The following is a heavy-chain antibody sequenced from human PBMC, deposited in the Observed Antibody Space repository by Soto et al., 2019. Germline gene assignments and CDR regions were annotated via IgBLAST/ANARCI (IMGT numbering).Heavy chain of an antibody. CDR3: AILGGYCSGDSCYSVDY. Sequence: SETLSLTCTVSGGSVSSGSYYWSWIRQPPGKGLEWIGHIYYSGSTNYNPSLKSRVTISVDTSKNQFSLKLSSVTAADTALCYCAILGGYCSGDSCYSVDYWGQRSLVTVSS. V-gene: IGHV4-61*01. CDR1: GGSVSSGSYY. J-gene: IGHJ4*02. D-gene: IGHD2-15*01. CDR2: IYYSGST.